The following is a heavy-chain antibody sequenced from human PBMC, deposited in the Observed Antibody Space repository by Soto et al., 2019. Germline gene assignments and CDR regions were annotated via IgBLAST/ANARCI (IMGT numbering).Heavy chain of an antibody. CDR3: AKVPLRPYYLDS. CDR1: GFIFNNYA. J-gene: IGHJ4*02. D-gene: IGHD4-17*01. CDR2: ISASGVST. V-gene: IGHV3-23*01. Sequence: EVQLLDSGGGLAQPGGSLRVSCAASGFIFNNYAMNWVRQAPGEGLQWVAGISASGVSTYYADSVKGRFIISRDNSKNTLFLQMNSLRAEDTAIYYGAKVPLRPYYLDSWGLGTLVTVSS.